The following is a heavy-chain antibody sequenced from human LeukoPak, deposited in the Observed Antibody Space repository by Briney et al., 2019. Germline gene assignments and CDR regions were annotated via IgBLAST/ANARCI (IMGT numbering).Heavy chain of an antibody. Sequence: PGGSLRLSCAASGFTFSSYGMSWVRQAPGKGLEWVSAISGSGGSTYYADSVKGRFTISRDNSKNTLYLQMNSLRAEDTAVYYCAKDLSGSYYEDYWGQGTLVTVSS. CDR1: GFTFSSYG. J-gene: IGHJ4*02. CDR2: ISGSGGST. V-gene: IGHV3-23*01. CDR3: AKDLSGSYYEDY. D-gene: IGHD1-26*01.